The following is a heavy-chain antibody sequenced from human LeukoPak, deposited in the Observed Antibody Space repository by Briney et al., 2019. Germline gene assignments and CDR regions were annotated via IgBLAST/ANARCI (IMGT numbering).Heavy chain of an antibody. V-gene: IGHV3-66*01. J-gene: IGHJ4*02. CDR1: GFSFSVNY. CDR2: FFSSGYT. CDR3: AAKGNGYSGSYVFAH. Sequence: PGGSLRLSCAASGFSFSVNYMSWARQAPGKGLEWVSVFFSSGYTNYADSVKGRFIISRDNSENTLSLQMNDLRVEDTAVYYCAAKGNGYSGSYVFAHWGQGILVTVSS. D-gene: IGHD1-26*01.